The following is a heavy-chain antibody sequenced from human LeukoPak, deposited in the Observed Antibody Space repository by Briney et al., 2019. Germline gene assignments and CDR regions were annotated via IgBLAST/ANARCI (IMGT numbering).Heavy chain of an antibody. V-gene: IGHV3-48*03. CDR2: ISSSDSTI. Sequence: GGSLRLSCAASGFTFSSYEMHWVRQAPGKGLEWVSYISSSDSTIYYADSVKGRFTISRDNAKNSLYLQMNSLRAEGTAVYYCARDYGGSSPFDYWGQGTLVAVSS. CDR1: GFTFSSYE. D-gene: IGHD4-23*01. CDR3: ARDYGGSSPFDY. J-gene: IGHJ4*02.